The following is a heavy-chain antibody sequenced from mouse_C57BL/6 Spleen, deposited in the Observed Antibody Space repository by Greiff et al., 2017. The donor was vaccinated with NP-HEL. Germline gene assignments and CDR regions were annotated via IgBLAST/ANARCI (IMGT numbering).Heavy chain of an antibody. CDR3: AVVGY. D-gene: IGHD1-1*01. CDR1: GYTFTDYE. V-gene: IGHV1-15*01. J-gene: IGHJ2*01. Sequence: VQLQQSGAELVRPGASVTLSCKASGYTFTDYEMHWVKQTPVHGLEWIGAIDPETGGTAYNQKFKGKALLTADKSSSTAYMELRSRTSEDTAVYYCAVVGYWGQGTTLTVSS. CDR2: IDPETGGT.